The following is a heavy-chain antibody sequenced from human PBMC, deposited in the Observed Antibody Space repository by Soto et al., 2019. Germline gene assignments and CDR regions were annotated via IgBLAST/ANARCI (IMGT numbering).Heavy chain of an antibody. Sequence: SETLSLTCAVSGGSFSGYYWSWIRQPPGQGLEWIGEINHSGSTNYNPSLKSRVTISVDTSKNQFSLKLSSVTAADTAVYYCAFYSVRVAATTDCFD. J-gene: IGHJ5*01. CDR1: GGSFSGYY. CDR3: AFYSVRVAATTDCFD. V-gene: IGHV4-34*01. D-gene: IGHD2-15*01. CDR2: INHSGST.